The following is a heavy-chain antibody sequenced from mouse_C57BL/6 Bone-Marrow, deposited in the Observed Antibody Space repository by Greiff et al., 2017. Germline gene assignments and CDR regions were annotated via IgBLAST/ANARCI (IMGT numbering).Heavy chain of an antibody. CDR1: GYTFTSYW. Sequence: QVQLQQPGAELVKPGASVKMSCKASGYTFTSYWITWVKQRPGQGLEWIGDIYPGSGSTNYNEKFKSKATLTVDTSSSTAYMQLSSLTSEDSAVYYCARRLYYGNHVGFAYWGQGTLVTVSA. J-gene: IGHJ3*01. CDR2: IYPGSGST. V-gene: IGHV1-55*01. CDR3: ARRLYYGNHVGFAY. D-gene: IGHD2-1*01.